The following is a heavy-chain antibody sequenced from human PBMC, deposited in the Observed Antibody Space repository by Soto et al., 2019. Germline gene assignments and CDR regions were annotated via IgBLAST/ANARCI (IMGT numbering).Heavy chain of an antibody. CDR2: ISGSGGST. Sequence: EVQLLESGGGLVQPGGSLRLSCAASGFTFSSYAMSWVRQAPGKGLEWVSAISGSGGSTYYADSVKGRFTISRDNSKNTLYLQMNSLRAEDTAVYYCAKGPLGGDYVWGSYRYYFDYWGQGTLVTVSS. CDR3: AKGPLGGDYVWGSYRYYFDY. CDR1: GFTFSSYA. D-gene: IGHD3-16*02. V-gene: IGHV3-23*01. J-gene: IGHJ4*02.